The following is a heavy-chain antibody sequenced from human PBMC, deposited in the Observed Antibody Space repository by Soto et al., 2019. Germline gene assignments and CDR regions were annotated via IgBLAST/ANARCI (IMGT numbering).Heavy chain of an antibody. D-gene: IGHD3-3*01. Sequence: QMQLVQSGAEVKKPGSSVKVSCKASGGTLSSFINYPLNWVRQAPGPGLEWMGGIVPNVGTVKYAQKFQGRVTITADKSTGTAYMELSSLRSEDTALYYCARRDTSGFLRYFDNWGQGTLVTVSS. CDR2: IVPNVGTV. CDR1: GGTLSSFINYP. CDR3: ARRDTSGFLRYFDN. J-gene: IGHJ4*02. V-gene: IGHV1-69*06.